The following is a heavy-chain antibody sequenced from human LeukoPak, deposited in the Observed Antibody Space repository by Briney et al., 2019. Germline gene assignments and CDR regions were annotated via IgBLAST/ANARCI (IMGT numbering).Heavy chain of an antibody. D-gene: IGHD2-2*01. J-gene: IGHJ4*02. V-gene: IGHV3-7*01. CDR3: GKDSVSTVVAPVATS. Sequence: GGSLRLSCAASGFTFSNYWMSWVRQAPGKGLEWVANIKQDGSEKYYVDSVKGRFTISRDNANNSPYLQMNSLRAEDTAVYYCGKDSVSTVVAPVATSWGQGTLVTVSS. CDR2: IKQDGSEK. CDR1: GFTFSNYW.